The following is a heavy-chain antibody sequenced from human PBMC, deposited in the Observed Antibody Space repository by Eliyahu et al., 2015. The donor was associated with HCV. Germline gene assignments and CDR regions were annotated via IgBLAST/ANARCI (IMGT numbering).Heavy chain of an antibody. CDR2: IYYSGST. CDR1: GGSISSSSYY. Sequence: QLQLQESGPGLVKPSETLSLTXTXXGGSISSSSYYWGWIRQPPGKGLEGIGSIYYSGSTYYNPSLKSRVTISVDTSKNQFSLKLSSVTAADTAVYYCASFLYYYYGMDVWGQGTTVTVSS. CDR3: ASFLYYYYGMDV. V-gene: IGHV4-39*01. J-gene: IGHJ6*02.